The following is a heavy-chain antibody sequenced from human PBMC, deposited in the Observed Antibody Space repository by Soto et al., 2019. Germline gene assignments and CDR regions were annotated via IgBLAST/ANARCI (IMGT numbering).Heavy chain of an antibody. V-gene: IGHV1-3*01. Sequence: GASVKVSCKASGYTFTSYAMHWVRQAPGQRLEWMGWINAGNGNTKYSQKFQGRVTITRDTSASTAYMELSSLRSEDTAVYYCARLRSGTIFGVVIGRHAFEIWGQGTMVTVSS. CDR1: GYTFTSYA. J-gene: IGHJ3*02. CDR3: ARLRSGTIFGVVIGRHAFEI. D-gene: IGHD3-3*01. CDR2: INAGNGNT.